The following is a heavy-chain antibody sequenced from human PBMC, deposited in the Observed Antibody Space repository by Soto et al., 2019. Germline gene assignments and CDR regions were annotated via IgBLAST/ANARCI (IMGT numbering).Heavy chain of an antibody. J-gene: IGHJ3*02. CDR1: GGSISSSNW. CDR2: IYHSGST. D-gene: IGHD3-3*02. CDR3: ARVLGNDAFDI. Sequence: SETLSLTCAVSGGSISSSNWWSWVRQPPGKELEWIGEIYHSGSTNYNPSLKSRVTIAVDKSKNQFSLKLSSVTAADTAVYYCARVLGNDAFDIWGQGTMVTVSS. V-gene: IGHV4-4*02.